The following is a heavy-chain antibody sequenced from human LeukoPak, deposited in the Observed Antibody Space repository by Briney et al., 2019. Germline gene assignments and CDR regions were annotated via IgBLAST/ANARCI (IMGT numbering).Heavy chain of an antibody. CDR3: ARELRFLEWLLPHFDY. V-gene: IGHV4-59*12. CDR2: IYYSGST. Sequence: SETLSLTCTVSGGSISSYYWSWIRQPPGKGLEWIGYIYYSGSTNYNPSLKSRATISVDTSKNQFSLKLSSVTAADTAVYYCARELRFLEWLLPHFDYWGQGTLVTVSS. J-gene: IGHJ4*02. CDR1: GGSISSYY. D-gene: IGHD3-3*01.